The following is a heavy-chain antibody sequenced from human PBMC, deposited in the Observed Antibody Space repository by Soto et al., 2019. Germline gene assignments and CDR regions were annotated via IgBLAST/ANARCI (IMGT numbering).Heavy chain of an antibody. D-gene: IGHD5-12*01. V-gene: IGHV1-69*02. Sequence: QVQLVQSGAEVKKPGSSVKVSCKASGGTFSSYTISWVRQAPGQGLEWMGRIIPILGIANYAQKFQGRVTITADKSTSTAYMELSSLRSEDTAVYYCARDSGYDFDAFDIWGQGTMVTVSS. CDR3: ARDSGYDFDAFDI. CDR2: IIPILGIA. CDR1: GGTFSSYT. J-gene: IGHJ3*02.